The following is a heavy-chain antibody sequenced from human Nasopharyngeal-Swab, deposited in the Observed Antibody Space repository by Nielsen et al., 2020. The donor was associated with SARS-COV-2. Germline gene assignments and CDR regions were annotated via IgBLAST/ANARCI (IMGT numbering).Heavy chain of an antibody. Sequence: GGSLRLSCAASGFRFSGYGMHWVRRAPGKGLEWVAYISFDVINQAYAESARGRFTVSRDNSKNTLFLQMNSLIIEDTAVYYCARDILGSSGWKHFDSWGQGTLVTVSS. CDR3: ARDILGSSGWKHFDS. J-gene: IGHJ4*02. D-gene: IGHD6-25*01. CDR1: GFRFSGYG. CDR2: ISFDVINQ. V-gene: IGHV3-30*03.